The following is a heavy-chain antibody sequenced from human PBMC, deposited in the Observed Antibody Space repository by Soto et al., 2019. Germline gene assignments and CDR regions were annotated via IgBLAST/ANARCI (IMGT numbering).Heavy chain of an antibody. CDR3: ARVKFIAVAGTTDYYMDV. CDR2: IIPILGIA. V-gene: IGHV1-69*02. Sequence: SVKVSCKASGGTFSSYTISWVRQAPGQGLEWMGRIIPILGIANYAQKFQGRVTITADKSTSTAYMELSSLRSEDTAVYYCARVKFIAVAGTTDYYMDVWGKGTTVTVSS. CDR1: GGTFSSYT. D-gene: IGHD6-19*01. J-gene: IGHJ6*03.